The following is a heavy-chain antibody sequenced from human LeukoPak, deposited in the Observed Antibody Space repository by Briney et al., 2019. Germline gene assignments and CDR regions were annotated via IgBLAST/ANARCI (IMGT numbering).Heavy chain of an antibody. D-gene: IGHD5/OR15-5a*01. CDR2: IYYGGRT. Sequence: SETLSLTCTVSGGSISSSSYYWGWIRQPPGKGLEWIVTIYYGGRTSYNPSLKSRVTISVDTSKNQFYLKLSSVPAADTAVYYCARHVSGSRYGMDVWGQGTTVTVSS. J-gene: IGHJ6*01. CDR3: ARHVSGSRYGMDV. CDR1: GGSISSSSYY. V-gene: IGHV4-39*01.